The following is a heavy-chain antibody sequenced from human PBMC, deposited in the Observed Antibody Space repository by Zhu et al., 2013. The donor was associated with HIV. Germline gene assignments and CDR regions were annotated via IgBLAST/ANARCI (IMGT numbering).Heavy chain of an antibody. CDR2: INLNSGGT. CDR3: ARDERALDV. J-gene: IGHJ3*01. CDR1: GYSFTGFY. Sequence: QVQLVQSGAEVKKPGASVKVSCKASGYSFTGFYMYWVRQAPGQGLEWMGWINLNSGGTKYAQKFQGRVSMTGDTTIHTAYMQLNRLLYDDTAVYYCARDERALDVWGQGTMVTVSS. D-gene: IGHD6-25*01. V-gene: IGHV1-2*02.